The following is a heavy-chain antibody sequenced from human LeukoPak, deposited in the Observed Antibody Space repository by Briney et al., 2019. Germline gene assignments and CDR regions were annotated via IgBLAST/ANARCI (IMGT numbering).Heavy chain of an antibody. CDR3: ARHLSSYYGSGSLNWFDP. J-gene: IGHJ5*02. D-gene: IGHD3-10*01. CDR1: GYSISSGYY. CDR2: IYHSGST. Sequence: PSETLSLTCAVSGYSISSGYYWGWIRQPPGKGLEWIGSIYHSGSTYYNPSLKSRVTISVDTSKNQFSLKLSSVNAADTAVYYCARHLSSYYGSGSLNWFDPWGQGTLVTVSS. V-gene: IGHV4-38-2*01.